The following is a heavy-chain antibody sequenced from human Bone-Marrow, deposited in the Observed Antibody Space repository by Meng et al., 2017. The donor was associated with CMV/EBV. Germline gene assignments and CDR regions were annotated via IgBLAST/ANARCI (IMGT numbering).Heavy chain of an antibody. J-gene: IGHJ4*02. CDR1: GFTFDDYT. V-gene: IGHV3-21*01. CDR2: ISSSSSYI. D-gene: IGHD6-6*01. CDR3: ARDCYSSSSLFDY. Sequence: GESLKISCVASGFTFDDYTMNWVRQAPGKGLEWVSSISSSSSYIYYADSVKGRFTISRDNAKNSLYLQMNSLRAEDTAVYYCARDCYSSSSLFDYWGQGTLVTVSS.